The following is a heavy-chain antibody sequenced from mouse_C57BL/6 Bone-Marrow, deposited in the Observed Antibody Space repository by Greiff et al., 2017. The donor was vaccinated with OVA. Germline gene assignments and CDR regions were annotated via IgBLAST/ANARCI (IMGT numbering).Heavy chain of an antibody. Sequence: QVQLQQPGAELVKPGASVKLSCKASGYTFTSYWMHWVKQRPGRGLEWIGRIDPHSGGTKYNEKFKSKATLTVDKPSSTAYMQLSSLTSEDSAVYYCAREEAYYRNSYAMDYWGQGTSGTGSS. V-gene: IGHV1-72*01. CDR2: IDPHSGGT. CDR3: AREEAYYRNSYAMDY. D-gene: IGHD2-5*01. J-gene: IGHJ4*01. CDR1: GYTFTSYW.